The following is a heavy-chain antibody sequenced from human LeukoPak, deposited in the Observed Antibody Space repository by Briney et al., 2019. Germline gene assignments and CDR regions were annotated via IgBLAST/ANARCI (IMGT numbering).Heavy chain of an antibody. CDR2: IYYTGST. D-gene: IGHD6-19*01. CDR1: GGSISTHY. CDR3: ARAQWLVLYFQH. V-gene: IGHV4-59*11. J-gene: IGHJ1*01. Sequence: SETLSLTCTVSGGSISTHYWSWIRQPPGKGLEWIGYIYYTGSTNYNPSLKSRVTMAIDTSKNQFSLELTFVSAADTAVYYCARAQWLVLYFQHWGQGTLVTVSS.